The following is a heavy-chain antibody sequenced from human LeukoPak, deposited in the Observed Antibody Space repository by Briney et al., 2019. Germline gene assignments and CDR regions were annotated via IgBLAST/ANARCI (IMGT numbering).Heavy chain of an antibody. CDR1: GGSISSGGYY. CDR3: ARWDCSSTSCYRPAPQNWYFDL. Sequence: PSQTLSLTCTVSGGSISSGGYYWSWIRQPPGKGLEWIGYIYYSGSTNYNPSLKSRVTISVDTSKNQFSLKLSSVTAADTAVYYCARWDCSSTSCYRPAPQNWYFDLWGRGTLVTVSS. J-gene: IGHJ2*01. D-gene: IGHD2-2*02. V-gene: IGHV4-61*08. CDR2: IYYSGST.